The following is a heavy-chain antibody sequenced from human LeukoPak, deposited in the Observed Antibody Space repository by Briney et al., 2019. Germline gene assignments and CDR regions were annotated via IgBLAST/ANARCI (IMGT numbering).Heavy chain of an antibody. CDR2: ITDGNT. V-gene: IGHV3-23*01. D-gene: IGHD2-21*01. J-gene: IGHJ3*02. CDR1: GFTFSSYA. Sequence: AGGSLRLSCAGSGFTFSSYAMNWVRQAPGKGLEWVSTITDGNTYYTKSVKGRFTISRDNSKNTLYLQMNSLRAEDTAVYYCAKDRIVNTPIYAFDIWGQGTMVTVSS. CDR3: AKDRIVNTPIYAFDI.